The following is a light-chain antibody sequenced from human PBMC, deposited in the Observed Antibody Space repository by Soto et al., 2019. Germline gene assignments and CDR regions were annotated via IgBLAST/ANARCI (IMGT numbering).Light chain of an antibody. Sequence: EIVMTQSPATLSVSPGERATLSCRASQSVNSKLAWYQQKPGRAPRLLIYGASSRATGIPDRFSGSGSGTEFTLTISSLQPDDFATYYCQHYNSYSEAFGQGTKVDIK. J-gene: IGKJ1*01. CDR3: QHYNSYSEA. V-gene: IGKV3D-15*01. CDR2: GAS. CDR1: QSVNSK.